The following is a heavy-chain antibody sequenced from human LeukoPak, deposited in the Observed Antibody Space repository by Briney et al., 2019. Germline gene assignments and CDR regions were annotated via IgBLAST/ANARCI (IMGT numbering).Heavy chain of an antibody. J-gene: IGHJ5*02. CDR2: INPNSGGT. D-gene: IGHD2-2*01. CDR3: ASPSCDSTSCYGWFDP. V-gene: IGHV1-2*02. CDR1: GGTFNNHA. Sequence: ASVKVSCKASGGTFNNHAINWVRQAPGQGLEWMGWINPNSGGTNYAQKFQGRVTMTRDTSISTAYMELSRLRSDDTAVYYCASPSCDSTSCYGWFDPWGQGTLVTVSS.